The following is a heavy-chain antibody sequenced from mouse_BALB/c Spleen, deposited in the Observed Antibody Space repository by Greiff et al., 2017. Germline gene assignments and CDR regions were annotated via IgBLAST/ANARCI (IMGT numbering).Heavy chain of an antibody. D-gene: IGHD3-2*01. CDR2: IHPGSGGT. V-gene: IGHV1-15*01. J-gene: IGHJ3*01. CDR3: TVTARATSWFAY. CDR1: GYTFTDYE. Sequence: VKLQESGAELVRPGASVKLSCKALGYTFTDYEMHWVKQTPVHGLEWIGAIHPGSGGTAYNQKFKGKATLTADKSSSTAYMELSSLTSEDSAVYYCTVTARATSWFAYWGQGTLVTVSA.